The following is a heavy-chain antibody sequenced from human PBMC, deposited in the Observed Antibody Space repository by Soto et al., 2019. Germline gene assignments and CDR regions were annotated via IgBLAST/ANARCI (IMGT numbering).Heavy chain of an antibody. CDR3: ARFWRNYFDY. V-gene: IGHV4-59*01. J-gene: IGHJ4*02. CDR1: GDSMSGFY. Sequence: PSETLSLTCTVSGDSMSGFYWSWIRQTPGKGLEWIGYINYVGRTAYYSPSLHSRVTISLDSSKNQFSLILSSVTAADTAVFFSARFWRNYFDYWGQGTQVTVSS. CDR2: INYVGRT. D-gene: IGHD3-3*01.